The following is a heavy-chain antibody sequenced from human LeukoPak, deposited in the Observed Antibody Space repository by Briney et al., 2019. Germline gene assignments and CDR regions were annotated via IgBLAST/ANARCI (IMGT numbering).Heavy chain of an antibody. J-gene: IGHJ4*02. Sequence: PSQTLSLTCTVSGGSISSGGYYWSWIRQHPGKGLEWIGYIYYSGSTNYNPSLKSRVTISVDTSKNQFSLKLSSVTAADTAVYYCASSYSYGLVDYWGQGTLVTVSS. CDR3: ASSYSYGLVDY. D-gene: IGHD5-18*01. CDR2: IYYSGST. CDR1: GGSISSGGYY. V-gene: IGHV4-61*08.